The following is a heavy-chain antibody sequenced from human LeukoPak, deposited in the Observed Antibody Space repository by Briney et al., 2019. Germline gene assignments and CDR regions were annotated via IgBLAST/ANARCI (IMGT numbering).Heavy chain of an antibody. CDR2: IWYDGSNK. CDR3: ARDASAAGHPYFDY. Sequence: PGRSLRLSCAASGFTFSSYGMHWIRQAPGKGLEWVAVIWYDGSNKYYADSVKGRFTISRDNSKNTLYLQMSSLRAEDTAVYYRARDASAAGHPYFDYSGQGNLVTVSS. V-gene: IGHV3-33*01. D-gene: IGHD6-13*01. CDR1: GFTFSSYG. J-gene: IGHJ4*02.